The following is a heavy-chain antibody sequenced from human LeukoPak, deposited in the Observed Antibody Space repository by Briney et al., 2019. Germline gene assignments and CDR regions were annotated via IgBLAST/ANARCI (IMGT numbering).Heavy chain of an antibody. CDR3: ARGGEYYYDSSDS. V-gene: IGHV1-8*01. CDR1: GYTFTSYD. D-gene: IGHD3-22*01. Sequence: ASVKVSCKASGYTFTSYDINWVRQATGKGLEWMGWMNHNRGNTGYAQKFQGRVTMTRNTSISTAYMELSSLRSEDTAVYYCARGGEYYYDSSDSWGQGTLVTVSS. J-gene: IGHJ4*02. CDR2: MNHNRGNT.